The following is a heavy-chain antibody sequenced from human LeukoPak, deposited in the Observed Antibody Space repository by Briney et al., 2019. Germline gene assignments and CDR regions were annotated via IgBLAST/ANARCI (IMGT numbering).Heavy chain of an antibody. J-gene: IGHJ4*02. CDR2: IYPGDSDT. CDR1: GYSFTSYW. CDR3: ARPAYSNGSNFDY. D-gene: IGHD6-19*01. V-gene: IGHV5-51*01. Sequence: GESLKISCNGSGYSFTSYWIGWGRQMPGKGLEWMGIIYPGDSDTRYSPSFQGQVTISADKFISTAYLQWSSLKASDTAMYYCARPAYSNGSNFDYWGQGTLVTVSS.